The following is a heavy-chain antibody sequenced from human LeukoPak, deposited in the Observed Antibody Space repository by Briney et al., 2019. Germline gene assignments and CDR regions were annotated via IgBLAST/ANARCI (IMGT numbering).Heavy chain of an antibody. CDR3: ATGSPLRTDFWSGYYTPHPLGY. CDR2: MNPNSGNT. V-gene: IGHV1-8*01. J-gene: IGHJ4*02. Sequence: ASVTVSCTASGYTFTSYDINWVRQATGQGLEWMGWMNPNSGNTGYAQKFQGRVTMTRNTSISTAYMELSSLRSEDTAVYYCATGSPLRTDFWSGYYTPHPLGYWGQGTLVTVSS. CDR1: GYTFTSYD. D-gene: IGHD3-3*01.